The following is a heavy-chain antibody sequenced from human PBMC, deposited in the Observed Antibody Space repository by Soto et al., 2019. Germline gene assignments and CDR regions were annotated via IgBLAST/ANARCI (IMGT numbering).Heavy chain of an antibody. Sequence: GESLKISCKGSGYSFTSYWISWVRQMPGKGLEWMGRIDPSDSYTNYSPSFQGHVTISADKSISTAYLQWSSLKASDTAVYYCARPVWLVSNSDGMDVWGQGTTVTVSS. CDR2: IDPSDSYT. CDR3: ARPVWLVSNSDGMDV. D-gene: IGHD6-19*01. J-gene: IGHJ6*02. V-gene: IGHV5-10-1*01. CDR1: GYSFTSYW.